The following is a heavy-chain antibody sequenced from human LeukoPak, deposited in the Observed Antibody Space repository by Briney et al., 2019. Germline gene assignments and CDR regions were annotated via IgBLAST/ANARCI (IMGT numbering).Heavy chain of an antibody. CDR1: GFTFDDYA. CDR2: ISWNSGSI. D-gene: IGHD3-22*01. V-gene: IGHV3-9*01. J-gene: IGHJ1*01. Sequence: GGSLRLSCAASGFTFDDYAMHWVRQAPGKGLEWVSGISWNSGSIGYADSVKGRFTISRDNAKNSLYLQMNSLRAEDTAVYYCTKEYYDSTGYLKYFQHWGQGTLVTVSS. CDR3: TKEYYDSTGYLKYFQH.